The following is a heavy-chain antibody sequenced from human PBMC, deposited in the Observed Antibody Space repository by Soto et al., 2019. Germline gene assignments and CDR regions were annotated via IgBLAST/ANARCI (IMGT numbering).Heavy chain of an antibody. J-gene: IGHJ4*02. Sequence: WWSLRLSCAASGFTFSSYAMSWFRQAPGKGLEWVSAISGSGGSTYYADSVKGRFTISRDNSKNTLYLQMNSLRAEDTAVYYCAKDLHFITMIVVVLDYWGQGTLVTVSS. CDR2: ISGSGGST. D-gene: IGHD3-22*01. CDR1: GFTFSSYA. V-gene: IGHV3-23*01. CDR3: AKDLHFITMIVVVLDY.